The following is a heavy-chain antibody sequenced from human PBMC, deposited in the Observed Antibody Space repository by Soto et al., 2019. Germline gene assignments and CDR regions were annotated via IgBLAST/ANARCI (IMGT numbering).Heavy chain of an antibody. J-gene: IGHJ5*02. D-gene: IGHD2-15*01. CDR3: ARGNTRFDP. Sequence: SETLSLTCTVSGGSIRTYYWRWIRQPPGKGLEWIGNIYYSGSTNYNPSLRSRVTISEATSKNQFSLKVSPVTAADSAVYFCARGNTRFDPWGLGTLVTVSS. CDR1: GGSIRTYY. V-gene: IGHV4-59*01. CDR2: IYYSGST.